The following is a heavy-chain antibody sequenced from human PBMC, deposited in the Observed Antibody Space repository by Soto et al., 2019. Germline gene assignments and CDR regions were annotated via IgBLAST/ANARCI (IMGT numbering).Heavy chain of an antibody. Sequence: PGESLKISCKASGYSFSNFYIAWVRQMPGKGLEWMGIIYPGDSDTRYSPSFEGQMTISADKSINTAYLQWRSLKASDTAMYYCAWARLASSGYHFGNSFDPWGQVTEVTDS. V-gene: IGHV5-51*01. CDR1: GYSFSNFY. D-gene: IGHD3-22*01. J-gene: IGHJ5*02. CDR3: AWARLASSGYHFGNSFDP. CDR2: IYPGDSDT.